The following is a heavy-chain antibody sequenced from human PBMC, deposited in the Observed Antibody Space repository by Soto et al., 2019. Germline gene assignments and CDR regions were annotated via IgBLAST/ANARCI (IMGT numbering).Heavy chain of an antibody. V-gene: IGHV3-23*01. Sequence: GGSLGLSCAASGFTFSSYAMSWVRQAPGKGLEWVSAISGSGGSTYYADSVKGRFTISRDNSKNTLYLQMNSLRAEDTAVYYCAKDQWFGELSNYYYYYGMDVWGQGTTVTVSS. CDR1: GFTFSSYA. D-gene: IGHD3-10*01. CDR3: AKDQWFGELSNYYYYYGMDV. CDR2: ISGSGGST. J-gene: IGHJ6*02.